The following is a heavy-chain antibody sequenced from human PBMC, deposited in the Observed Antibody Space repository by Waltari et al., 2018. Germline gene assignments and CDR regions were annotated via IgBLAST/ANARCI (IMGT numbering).Heavy chain of an antibody. CDR3: ARDGYESSSGAFDI. V-gene: IGHV3-53*01. D-gene: IGHD6-6*01. CDR2: IYSGGST. J-gene: IGHJ3*02. CDR1: GFTVSSNY. Sequence: EVQLVESGGGLIQPGGSLRLSCAASGFTVSSNYMSWVRQAPGKGLEWVSVIYSGGSTYYADSVKDRFTISRDNSKNTLYLQMNSLRAEDTAVYYCARDGYESSSGAFDIWGQGTMVTVSS.